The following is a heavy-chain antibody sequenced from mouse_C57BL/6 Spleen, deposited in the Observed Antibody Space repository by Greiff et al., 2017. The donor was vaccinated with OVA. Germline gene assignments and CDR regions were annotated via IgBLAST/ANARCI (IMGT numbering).Heavy chain of an antibody. V-gene: IGHV1-69*01. Sequence: VQLQQPGAELVMPGASVKLSCKASGYTFTSYWMHWVKQRPGQGLEWIGEIDPSDSYTNYNQKFKGKSTLTVDKSSSTAYMQLSSRTSEDSAVYYCAAAWFAYWGQGTLVTVSA. D-gene: IGHD3-3*01. CDR1: GYTFTSYW. J-gene: IGHJ3*01. CDR3: AAAWFAY. CDR2: IDPSDSYT.